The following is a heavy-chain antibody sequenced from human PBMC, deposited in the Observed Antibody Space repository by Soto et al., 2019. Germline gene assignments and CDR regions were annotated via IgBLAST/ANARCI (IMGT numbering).Heavy chain of an antibody. D-gene: IGHD2-8*01. CDR2: IYYSGST. V-gene: IGHV4-59*08. CDR3: ARLPYCTNGVCFDPNWFDP. J-gene: IGHJ5*02. CDR1: GGSLSSYY. Sequence: PSETLSLTCTVSGGSLSSYYWSWIRQPPGKGLKRIGYIYYSGSTNYNPSLKSRVTISVDTSKNQFSLKLSSVTAADTAVYYCARLPYCTNGVCFDPNWFDPWGQGTLVTVSS.